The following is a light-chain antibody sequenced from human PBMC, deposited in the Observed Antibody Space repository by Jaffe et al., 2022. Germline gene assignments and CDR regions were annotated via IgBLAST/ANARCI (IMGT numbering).Light chain of an antibody. V-gene: IGLV2-23*02. Sequence: QSALTQPASVSGSPGQSITISCTGTSSDVGSYHLVSWYQQHPGKAPKLMISEVSKRPSGISNRFSGSKSGNTASLTISGLQTEDEADYYCCSYASSSTYVFGTGTKVTVL. CDR1: SSDVGSYHL. J-gene: IGLJ1*01. CDR2: EVS. CDR3: CSYASSSTYV.